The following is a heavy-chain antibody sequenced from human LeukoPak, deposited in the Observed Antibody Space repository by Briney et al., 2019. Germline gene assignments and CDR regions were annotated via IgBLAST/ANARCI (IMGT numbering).Heavy chain of an antibody. CDR1: GFTFSSYA. J-gene: IGHJ4*02. V-gene: IGHV3-64*02. D-gene: IGHD1-26*01. CDR3: ARAFGAENFDY. Sequence: GGSLRLPCAASGFTFSSYAMHWVRQAPGKGLEYVSAISSNGGSTFYADSVKGRFTISRGNSKNTLYLQMGSLRSEDMAVYYCARAFGAENFDYWGQGTLVTVSS. CDR2: ISSNGGST.